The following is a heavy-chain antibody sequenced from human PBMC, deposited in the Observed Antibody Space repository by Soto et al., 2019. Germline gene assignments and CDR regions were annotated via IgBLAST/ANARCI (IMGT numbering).Heavy chain of an antibody. CDR1: GYTFTSYY. CDR3: AIEYYYDSSGYSTYAFDI. D-gene: IGHD3-22*01. CDR2: INPSGGST. V-gene: IGHV1-46*01. J-gene: IGHJ3*02. Sequence: ASVKVSCKASGYTFTSYYMHWVRQAPGQGLEWMGIINPSGGSTSYAQKFQGRVTMTRDTSTSTVYMELSSLRSEDTAVYYCAIEYYYDSSGYSTYAFDIWGQGTMVTVSS.